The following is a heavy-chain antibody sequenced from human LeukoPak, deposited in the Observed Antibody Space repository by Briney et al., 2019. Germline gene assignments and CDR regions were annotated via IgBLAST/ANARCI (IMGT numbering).Heavy chain of an antibody. CDR3: ASGLVVIKAFDF. CDR2: IYYSGST. CDR1: GGSISSSSYY. J-gene: IGHJ3*01. Sequence: SETLSFTCTVSGGSISSSSYYWGWIRQPPGKGLEWIGSIYYSGSTYYNPSLKSRVTISVDTSKNQFSLKLSSVTAADTAVYYCASGLVVIKAFDFWGQGTMVTVSS. V-gene: IGHV4-39*01. D-gene: IGHD3-22*01.